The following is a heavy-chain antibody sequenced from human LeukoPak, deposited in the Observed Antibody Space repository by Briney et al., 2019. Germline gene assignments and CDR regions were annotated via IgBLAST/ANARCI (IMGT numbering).Heavy chain of an antibody. CDR2: FDPEDGVT. CDR3: ATVSSIVVVPAAIRTFDY. J-gene: IGHJ4*02. V-gene: IGHV1-24*01. CDR1: GYTLTELS. D-gene: IGHD2-2*01. Sequence: ASVKVSCKVSGYTLTELSMHWVRQAPGKGLEWMGGFDPEDGVTIYAQKCQGRVTMTEDTSTDTAYMELSSLRPEDTAVYYCATVSSIVVVPAAIRTFDYWGQGTLVTVSS.